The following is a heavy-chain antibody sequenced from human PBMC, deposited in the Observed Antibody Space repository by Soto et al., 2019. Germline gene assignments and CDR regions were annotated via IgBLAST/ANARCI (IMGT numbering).Heavy chain of an antibody. D-gene: IGHD6-19*01. CDR2: INPNSGTT. Sequence: ASVKVSCKASGYTFTGYYLHWVRQAPGHGLEWMGWINPNSGTTKHAQDFQDRVTLTRDTSISSAYLELKDLRSDDTAVYYCARGLSTHIAVAGMGYFDSWGQGTLVTVSS. V-gene: IGHV1-2*02. J-gene: IGHJ4*02. CDR3: ARGLSTHIAVAGMGYFDS. CDR1: GYTFTGYY.